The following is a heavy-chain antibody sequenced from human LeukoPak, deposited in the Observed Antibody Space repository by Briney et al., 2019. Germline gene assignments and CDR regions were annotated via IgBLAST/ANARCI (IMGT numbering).Heavy chain of an antibody. CDR1: GYTFTGYY. D-gene: IGHD6-19*01. Sequence: ASVKVSCKASGYTFTGYYMHWVRQAPGQGLEWMGWINPNSGGTNYAQKFQGRVTMTRDTSISTAYMELSRLRSDDTAVYYCARLVGRRETGDRIAVAGLFDYWGQGTLVTVSS. J-gene: IGHJ4*02. CDR3: ARLVGRRETGDRIAVAGLFDY. CDR2: INPNSGGT. V-gene: IGHV1-2*02.